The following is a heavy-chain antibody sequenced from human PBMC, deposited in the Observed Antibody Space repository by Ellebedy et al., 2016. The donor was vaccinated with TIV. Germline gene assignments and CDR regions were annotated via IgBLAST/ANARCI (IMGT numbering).Heavy chain of an antibody. J-gene: IGHJ4*02. CDR2: MSFSGGT. CDR3: ARFVAAHGYDY. CDR1: GGSISGYY. V-gene: IGHV4-59*01. Sequence: MPSETLSLTCTVSGGSISGYYWGWIRQPPGKGLEWIGYMSFSGGTNSNPSLKSRVTISVDTSNNLFSLTLDSVTAADTAVYYCARFVAAHGYDYWGQGTLVTVSS. D-gene: IGHD6-25*01.